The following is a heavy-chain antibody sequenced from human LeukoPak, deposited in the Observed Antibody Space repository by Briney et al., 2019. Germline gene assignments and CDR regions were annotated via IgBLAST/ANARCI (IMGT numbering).Heavy chain of an antibody. CDR2: ISGSGGST. CDR1: GFTFSSYA. V-gene: IGHV3-23*01. Sequence: PGGSLRLSCAASGFTFSSYAMSWVRQAPGKGLEWVSAISGSGGSTYYADSVKGRFTISRDNSKNTLYLQMNSLRAEDTAVYYCAKDKSRDLMTTVVIPDAFDIWGQGTMVTVSS. D-gene: IGHD4-23*01. J-gene: IGHJ3*02. CDR3: AKDKSRDLMTTVVIPDAFDI.